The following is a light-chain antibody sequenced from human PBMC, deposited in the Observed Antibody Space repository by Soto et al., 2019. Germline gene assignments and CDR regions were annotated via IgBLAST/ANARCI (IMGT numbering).Light chain of an antibody. J-gene: IGKJ1*01. Sequence: DIQLTPSPSTLSASVGDRVTITCRASQSVTTSLAWYQQKPGKVPKLLIYDASSLESGVPSRFSGSGSGTEFTLTISSLQPDDFATYYCQQYNSYPRTFGQGTKVDIK. CDR3: QQYNSYPRT. CDR2: DAS. V-gene: IGKV1-5*01. CDR1: QSVTTS.